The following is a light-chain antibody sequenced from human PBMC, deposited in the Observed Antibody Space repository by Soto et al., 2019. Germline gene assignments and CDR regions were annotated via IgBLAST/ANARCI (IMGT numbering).Light chain of an antibody. CDR1: QSISSY. J-gene: IGKJ2*01. CDR3: QQTYDTPYT. V-gene: IGKV1-39*01. CDR2: AAS. Sequence: DIQMTQSPSSLSASVGDRVTITCRASQSISSYLNWYQEKPGKAPKPLIYAASSLQGGVPSRFSGSGSGTDFTLAISSLQPEDFATYYCQQTYDTPYTFGQGTKLQVK.